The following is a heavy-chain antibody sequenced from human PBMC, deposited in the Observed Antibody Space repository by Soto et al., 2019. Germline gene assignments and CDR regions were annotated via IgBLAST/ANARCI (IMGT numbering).Heavy chain of an antibody. V-gene: IGHV4-59*01. J-gene: IGHJ5*02. CDR3: ARDPGSGSYYGWFDP. CDR1: GGSISRYY. CDR2: IYYSGST. D-gene: IGHD3-10*01. Sequence: QVQLQESGPGLVKPSETLSLTCTVSGGSISRYYWNWIRQPPGKGLEWIGYIYYSGSTNYNPSPQSRVTISVDTSKNQFSLKLSSVTAADTAVYYCARDPGSGSYYGWFDPWGQGTLVTVSS.